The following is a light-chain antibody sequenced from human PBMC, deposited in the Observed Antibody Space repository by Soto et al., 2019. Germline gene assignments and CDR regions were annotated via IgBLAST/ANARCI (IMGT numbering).Light chain of an antibody. Sequence: EIVLTQSPATLSLSPGERATLSCRASQSVSSYLAWYQQKRGQAPRLLIYDASNRATGIPARFSGSGSGTAFTLTISSLEPEDFAVYYCQERSNWPRTFGQGTKVDIK. CDR3: QERSNWPRT. CDR2: DAS. V-gene: IGKV3-11*01. J-gene: IGKJ1*01. CDR1: QSVSSY.